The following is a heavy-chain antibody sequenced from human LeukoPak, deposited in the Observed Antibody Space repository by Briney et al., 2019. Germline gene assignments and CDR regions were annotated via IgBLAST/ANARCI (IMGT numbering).Heavy chain of an antibody. CDR1: GGSISSYY. J-gene: IGHJ4*02. Sequence: SETLSLTCTVSGGSISSYYWSWIRQPPGKGLEWIGYIYYSGSTNYNPSLKSRVTISVDTSKNQFSLKLSSVTAADTAVYYCARVSNARWFDYWGQGALVTVSS. V-gene: IGHV4-59*01. CDR2: IYYSGST. D-gene: IGHD6-13*01. CDR3: ARVSNARWFDY.